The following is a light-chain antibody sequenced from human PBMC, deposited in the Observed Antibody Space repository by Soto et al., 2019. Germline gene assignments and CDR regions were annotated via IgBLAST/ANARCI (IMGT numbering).Light chain of an antibody. CDR1: SSDVGGYNY. CDR3: SSSTTSNTPQIV. J-gene: IGLJ1*01. CDR2: DVS. Sequence: LTQPASVSGSPGQSITISCTGTSSDVGGYNYVSWYQHHPGKAPKLMIFDVSNRPSGVSNRFSGSKSGNTASLTISGLQPEDEADYYCSSSTTSNTPQIVFGTGTKVTVL. V-gene: IGLV2-14*03.